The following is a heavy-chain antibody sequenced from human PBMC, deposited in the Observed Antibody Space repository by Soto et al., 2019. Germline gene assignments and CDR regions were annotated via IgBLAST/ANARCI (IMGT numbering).Heavy chain of an antibody. CDR3: ARAYYYGSGSLTHTYYYYGMDV. CDR2: IIPIFGTA. J-gene: IGHJ6*02. V-gene: IGHV1-69*13. D-gene: IGHD3-10*01. CDR1: GGTFSSYA. Sequence: GASVKVSCKASGGTFSSYAISWVRQAPGQGLEWMGGIIPIFGTANYAQKFQGRVTITADESTSTAYMELSSLRSEDTAVYYCARAYYYGSGSLTHTYYYYGMDVWGQGTTVTVSS.